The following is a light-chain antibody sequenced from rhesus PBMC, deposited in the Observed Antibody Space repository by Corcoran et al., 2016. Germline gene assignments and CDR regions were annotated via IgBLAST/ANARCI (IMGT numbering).Light chain of an antibody. CDR1: QSLIHSDGKTY. V-gene: IGKV2S8*01. CDR3: LQGPPLPR. J-gene: IGKJ2*01. Sequence: DVVMTQSPLSLLITPGQPASISCRSTQSLIHSDGKTYLNWLQQKPCHPPRRLIYQVSNRDAGVPDRFSGSGAGTDFTLNISRVEPEDVGIYFCLQGPPLPRFSQGTRVEIE. CDR2: QVS.